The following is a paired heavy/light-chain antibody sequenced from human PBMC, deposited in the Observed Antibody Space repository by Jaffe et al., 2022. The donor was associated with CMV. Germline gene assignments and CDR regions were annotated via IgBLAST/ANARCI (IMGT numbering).Light chain of an antibody. CDR3: QQYNSSPLT. V-gene: IGKV1-5*03. Sequence: DIQMTQSPSTLSASVGDRVTITCRASQSISSWLAWYQQKPGKAPKLLIYKASSLESGVPSRFSGSGSGTEFTLTISSLQPDDFATYYCQQYNSSPLTFGGGTKVEIK. CDR1: QSISSW. J-gene: IGKJ4*01. CDR2: KAS.
Heavy chain of an antibody. D-gene: IGHD2-2*01. CDR1: GYTFTSYG. CDR2: ISAYNGNT. V-gene: IGHV1-18*01. J-gene: IGHJ4*02. Sequence: QVQLVQSGAEVKKPGASVKVSCKASGYTFTSYGISWVRQAPGQGLEWMGWISAYNGNTNYAQKLQGRVTMTTDTSTSTAYMELRSLRSDDTAVYYCARGSTVRTPYIPAAIGREFDYWGQGTLVTVSS. CDR3: ARGSTVRTPYIPAAIGREFDY.